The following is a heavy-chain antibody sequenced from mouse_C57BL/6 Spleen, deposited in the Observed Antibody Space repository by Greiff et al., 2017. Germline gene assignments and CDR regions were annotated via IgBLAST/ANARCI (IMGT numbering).Heavy chain of an antibody. D-gene: IGHD2-3*01. CDR1: GYTFTSYW. CDR2: INPSNGGT. CDR3: AREGWLLRYAMDY. Sequence: VKLQQPGTELVKPGASVKLSCKASGYTFTSYWMHWVKQRPGQGLEWIGNINPSNGGTNYNEKFKSKATLTVDKSSSTAYMQLSSLTSEDSAVYYCAREGWLLRYAMDYWGQGTSVTVSS. J-gene: IGHJ4*01. V-gene: IGHV1-53*01.